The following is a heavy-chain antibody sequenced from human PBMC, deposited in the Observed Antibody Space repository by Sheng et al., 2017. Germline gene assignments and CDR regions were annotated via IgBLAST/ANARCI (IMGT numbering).Heavy chain of an antibody. J-gene: IGHJ4*02. CDR1: GGSFSGYY. V-gene: IGHV4-34*01. CDR3: ASSNMGLRSKRSIDY. Sequence: QVQLQQWGAGLLKPSETLSLTCAVYGGSFSGYYWSWIRQPPGKGLEWIGEINHSGSTNYNPSLKSRVTISVDTSKNQFSLKLSSVTAADTAVYYCASSNMGLRSKRSIDYWGQGTLVTVSS. CDR2: INHSGST. D-gene: IGHD5-12*01.